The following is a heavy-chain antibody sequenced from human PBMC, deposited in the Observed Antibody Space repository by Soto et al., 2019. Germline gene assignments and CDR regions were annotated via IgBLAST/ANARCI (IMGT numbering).Heavy chain of an antibody. CDR1: GFTFTIYW. V-gene: IGHV3-7*01. CDR3: ARPRTTGTTYNAFDV. D-gene: IGHD1-1*01. Sequence: RGGSLRLSCAGSGFTFTIYWMSCVRQPPGKGLEWVADINPDGSVKHYVDSVKGRFTISRDNAKNSLYLQMNSLRAEDTAVYYCARPRTTGTTYNAFDVWGQGTMVTVSS. CDR2: INPDGSVK. J-gene: IGHJ3*01.